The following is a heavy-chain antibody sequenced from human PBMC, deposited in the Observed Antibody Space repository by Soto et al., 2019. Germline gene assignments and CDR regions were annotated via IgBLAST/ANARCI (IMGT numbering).Heavy chain of an antibody. CDR3: AMLMTTVTTGDAFDI. Sequence: ASVKVSCKASGYTFTSYGISWVRQAPGQGLEWMGWISAYNGNTNYAQKLQGRVTMTTDTSTSTAYMELRSLRSDDTAVYYRAMLMTTVTTGDAFDIWGQGTLVTVSS. CDR1: GYTFTSYG. D-gene: IGHD4-17*01. CDR2: ISAYNGNT. V-gene: IGHV1-18*01. J-gene: IGHJ4*02.